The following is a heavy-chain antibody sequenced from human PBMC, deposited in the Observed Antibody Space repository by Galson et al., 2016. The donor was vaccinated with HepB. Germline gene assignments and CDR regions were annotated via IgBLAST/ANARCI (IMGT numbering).Heavy chain of an antibody. CDR3: ARDGRGAASRGYFEY. Sequence: SLRLSCAASGFTFRSYGMNWVRQAPGKGLEWVAVISYDGTKKYYADSVKGRFTISRENSQNTAYLHMINLSPEDTAVYYCARDGRGAASRGYFEYWGQGTLVTVSS. CDR1: GFTFRSYG. V-gene: IGHV3-30*03. CDR2: ISYDGTKK. J-gene: IGHJ4*02. D-gene: IGHD3-10*01.